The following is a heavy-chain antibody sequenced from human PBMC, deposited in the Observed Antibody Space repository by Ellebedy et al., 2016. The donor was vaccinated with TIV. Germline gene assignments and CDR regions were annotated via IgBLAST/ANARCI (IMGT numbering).Heavy chain of an antibody. CDR1: GFTFSTDA. V-gene: IGHV3-23*01. J-gene: IGHJ4*02. D-gene: IGHD2-2*02. CDR3: ASGGCSSTSCYNGKDFDY. Sequence: GGSLRLXXAASGFTFSTDAMSWVRQAPGKGLEWVSAISGSGGTIYADSVKGRFTISRDNAKNSLYLQMTSLRTEDTAVYYGASGGCSSTSCYNGKDFDYWGQGTLVTVSS. CDR2: ISGSGGT.